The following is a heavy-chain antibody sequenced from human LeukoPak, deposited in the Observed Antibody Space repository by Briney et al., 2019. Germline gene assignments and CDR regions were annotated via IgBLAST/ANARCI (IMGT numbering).Heavy chain of an antibody. V-gene: IGHV3-48*04. CDR3: ARDPGDLKYFDL. Sequence: GALRLSCAASGSTFRSHTMNWVRQAPGKGLEWISYISNTGSVIYYADSVKGRFTISRDNAKNSLYLQMNSLRAEDTAVYYCARDPGDLKYFDLWGRGTLVTVSS. CDR2: ISNTGSVI. J-gene: IGHJ2*01. D-gene: IGHD7-27*01. CDR1: GSTFRSHT.